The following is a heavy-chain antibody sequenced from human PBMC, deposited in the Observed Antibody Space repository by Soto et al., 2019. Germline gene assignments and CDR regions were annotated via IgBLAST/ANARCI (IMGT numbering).Heavy chain of an antibody. D-gene: IGHD3-10*01. J-gene: IGHJ4*02. Sequence: EVQLVESGGGSVQPGGSLRLSCAASGFTFSSYFMYWVRQAPGKGLVWVSRIDNDGGTTNYADSVKGRFTISRDNAKNTMYLPMNSLRAEDTAVYYCTRGYYGPDYWGQETLVTVSS. V-gene: IGHV3-74*01. CDR2: IDNDGGTT. CDR3: TRGYYGPDY. CDR1: GFTFSSYF.